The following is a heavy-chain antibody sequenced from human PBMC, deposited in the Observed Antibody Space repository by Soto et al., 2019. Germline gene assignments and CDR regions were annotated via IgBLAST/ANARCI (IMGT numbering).Heavy chain of an antibody. CDR1: GYSIDNNDW. CDR3: ASSGYSHDY. J-gene: IGHJ4*02. CDR2: IYSSGDT. Sequence: SETLSLTCVVSGYSIDNNDWWGWIRQPPGKGLEWVGYIYSSGDTFYNPSLKSRISMSLDTSKNQFSLKLTSATAVDTAVYYCASSGYSHDYWGQGTLVTVSS. V-gene: IGHV4-28*01. D-gene: IGHD5-18*01.